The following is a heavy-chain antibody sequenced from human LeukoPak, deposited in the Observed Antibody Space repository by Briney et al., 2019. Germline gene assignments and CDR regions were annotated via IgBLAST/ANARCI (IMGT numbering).Heavy chain of an antibody. D-gene: IGHD1-7*01. CDR1: GGSFSGYY. CDR2: INHSGST. V-gene: IGHV4-34*01. J-gene: IGHJ6*02. CDR3: ARGAIRTGTTLFYYGMDV. Sequence: SETLSLTCAVYGGSFSGYYWSWIRQPPGKGLEWIGEINHSGSTNYNPSLKSRVTISVDTSKNQFSLKLSSVTAADTAVYYCARGAIRTGTTLFYYGMDVWGRGTTVTVSS.